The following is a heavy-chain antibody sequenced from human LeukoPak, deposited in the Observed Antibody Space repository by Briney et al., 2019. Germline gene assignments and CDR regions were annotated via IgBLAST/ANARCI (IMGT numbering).Heavy chain of an antibody. CDR3: ARGETVTNYYYYGMDV. J-gene: IGHJ6*02. D-gene: IGHD4-11*01. CDR2: ISYDGINK. CDR1: GFTSSNYG. Sequence: GGSLRLSCAGSGFTSSNYGMHWVRQAPGKGLEWVAVISYDGINKYYADSVKGRFTISRDNSKNTLYLQMNSLRAEDTAVYYCARGETVTNYYYYGMDVWGQGTTVTVSS. V-gene: IGHV3-30*03.